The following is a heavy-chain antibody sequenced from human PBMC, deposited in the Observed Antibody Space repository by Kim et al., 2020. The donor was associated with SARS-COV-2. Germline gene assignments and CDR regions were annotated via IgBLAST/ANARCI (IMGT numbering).Heavy chain of an antibody. Sequence: SETLSLTCTVSGASVGRYSWGWIRQTAGKGLECMGHIFVNGNADYNPSLTGRVSMSIDRPKNQFSLKMSFVTAADTAKYYCVRSTNGWFGGPYYYDHWGQGILVTVSS. CDR2: IFVNGNA. CDR3: VRSTNGWFGGPYYYDH. CDR1: GASVGRYS. V-gene: IGHV4-4*07. D-gene: IGHD3-10*01. J-gene: IGHJ4*02.